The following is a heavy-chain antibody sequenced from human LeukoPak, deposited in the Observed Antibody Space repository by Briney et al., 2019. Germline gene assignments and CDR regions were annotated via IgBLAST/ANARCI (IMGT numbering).Heavy chain of an antibody. CDR1: GGSFSGYY. J-gene: IGHJ4*02. V-gene: IGHV4-34*01. Sequence: SETLSLTCAVYGGSFSGYYWSWIRQPPGKGLEWIGETNHSGSTNYNPSLKSRVTISVDTSKNQFSLKLSSVTAADTAVYYCARRAGNDILTGYYDYWGQGTLVTVSS. CDR3: ARRAGNDILTGYYDY. D-gene: IGHD3-9*01. CDR2: TNHSGST.